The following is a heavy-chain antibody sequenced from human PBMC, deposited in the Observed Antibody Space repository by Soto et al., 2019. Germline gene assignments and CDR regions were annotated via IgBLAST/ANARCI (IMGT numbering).Heavy chain of an antibody. D-gene: IGHD2-21*02. CDR2: ISSSSENI. Sequence: ESVRLSGVGSGFSFRDHSMNWVRQPPGKGLQWISYISSSSENIYYADSVKGRFTVSRDNAKNTLFLQMNSLRDDDSAIYYCARLPKGSVVTGWGQGSLVTVSS. V-gene: IGHV3-48*02. CDR3: ARLPKGSVVTG. J-gene: IGHJ4*01. CDR1: GFSFRDHS.